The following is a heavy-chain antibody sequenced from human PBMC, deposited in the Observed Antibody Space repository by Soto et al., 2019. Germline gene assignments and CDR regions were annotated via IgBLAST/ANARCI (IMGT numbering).Heavy chain of an antibody. CDR3: VREGRSSTSCNTGCAFDI. CDR1: GFTSWDYD. CDR2: ISRSGNTM. J-gene: IGHJ3*02. D-gene: IGHD2-2*02. V-gene: IGHV3-11*01. Sequence: LRLSCAASGFTSWDYDMSWIRQAPGKGLEGVSYISRSGNTMYYGDYVKGRFTISRDNAENSVFLQMISLRAEDTAVYYCVREGRSSTSCNTGCAFDIWGQGTMVTVSS.